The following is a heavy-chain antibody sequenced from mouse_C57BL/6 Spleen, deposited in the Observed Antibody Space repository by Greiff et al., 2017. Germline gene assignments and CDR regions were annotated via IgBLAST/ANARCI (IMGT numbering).Heavy chain of an antibody. V-gene: IGHV1-62-2*01. D-gene: IGHD2-2*01. J-gene: IGHJ1*03. CDR2: FYPGSGSI. CDR1: GYTFTEYT. Sequence: QVQLKESGAELVKPGASVKLSCKASGYTFTEYTIHWVKQRSGQGLEWIGWFYPGSGSIKYNEKFKDKSTFTADKSSSTVYMVLSRLTSEDSAVYFCARHEVWSTMVTHLYFDVWGTGTTVTVSS. CDR3: ARHEVWSTMVTHLYFDV.